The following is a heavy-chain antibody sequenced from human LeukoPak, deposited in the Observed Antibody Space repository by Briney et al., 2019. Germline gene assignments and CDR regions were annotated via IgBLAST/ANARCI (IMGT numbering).Heavy chain of an antibody. CDR2: FSGSGGST. D-gene: IGHD2-15*01. Sequence: GGSLRLSCAASGFTFSSYAMSWVCQAPGKGLECISGFSGSGGSTYYADSVKGRFTISRDNSKNTLYLQMNSLRAEDTAVYYCAKVPCSGGSCPPRGAFDIWGQGTMVTVSS. CDR1: GFTFSSYA. CDR3: AKVPCSGGSCPPRGAFDI. J-gene: IGHJ3*02. V-gene: IGHV3-23*01.